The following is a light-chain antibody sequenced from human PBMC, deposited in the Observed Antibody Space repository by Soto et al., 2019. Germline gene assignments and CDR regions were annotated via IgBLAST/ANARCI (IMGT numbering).Light chain of an antibody. CDR3: CSYAGSRTFV. CDR1: SSDVGAYNL. CDR2: EGS. V-gene: IGLV2-23*01. Sequence: QSALTQPASVSGSPEQSITISCTGTSSDVGAYNLVSWYQQHPGKAPRLIIYEGSKRPSGISHRFSGSKSDNTASQTISGLRAEDEAHYHCCSYAGSRTFVFGGGTKLTVL. J-gene: IGLJ3*02.